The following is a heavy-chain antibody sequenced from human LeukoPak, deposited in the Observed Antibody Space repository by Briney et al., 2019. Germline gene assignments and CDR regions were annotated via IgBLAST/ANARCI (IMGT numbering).Heavy chain of an antibody. CDR3: AKDRGGMNGDPFDY. J-gene: IGHJ4*02. CDR1: GFTFSSYG. Sequence: GRSLRLSCAASGFTFSSYGMHWVRQAPGKGLEWVALIWYDGTNIYYADSVKGRFTISRDNSKNTLYLQLDSLSAEDTGVYYCAKDRGGMNGDPFDYWGQGTLVTVSS. CDR2: IWYDGTNI. D-gene: IGHD4-17*01. V-gene: IGHV3-33*06.